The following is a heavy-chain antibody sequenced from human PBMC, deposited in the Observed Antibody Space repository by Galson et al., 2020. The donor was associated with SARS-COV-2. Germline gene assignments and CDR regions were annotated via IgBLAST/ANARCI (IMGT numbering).Heavy chain of an antibody. Sequence: ASETLSLTCTVSGVSISSSYYWGWVRQAPGRGLEWIGSIAYSGSSYYNPSLKSRVTISIDTSKSHFSLTLRSVIAADTAVYYCARDRGDGYYDIGDSWGRGSLVTVSS. D-gene: IGHD3-9*01. CDR3: ARDRGDGYYDIGDS. CDR1: GVSISSSYY. V-gene: IGHV4-39*07. CDR2: IAYSGSS. J-gene: IGHJ5*01.